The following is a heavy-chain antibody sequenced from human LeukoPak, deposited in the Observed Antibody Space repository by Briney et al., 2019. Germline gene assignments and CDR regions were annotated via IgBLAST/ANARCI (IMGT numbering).Heavy chain of an antibody. Sequence: PGGSLRLSCAASGFTFSNYAMIWVRQAPGKGLEWVGFIRSNNYGETTEYAASVKGRFTISRDDSDSIAYLQMNSLKTEDTAVYYCTRGAKAAAGLCDYWGQGTLVTVSS. D-gene: IGHD6-13*01. J-gene: IGHJ4*02. CDR1: GFTFSNYA. CDR3: TRGAKAAAGLCDY. V-gene: IGHV3-49*04. CDR2: IRSNNYGETT.